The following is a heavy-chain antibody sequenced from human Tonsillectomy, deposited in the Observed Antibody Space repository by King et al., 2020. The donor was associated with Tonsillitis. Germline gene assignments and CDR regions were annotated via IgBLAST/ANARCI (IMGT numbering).Heavy chain of an antibody. Sequence: VQLGESGGGLVQPGGSLRLSCAASGFTFSSYAKSWVRQAPGKGLEWVSAISGSGGSTYYADSVKGRFTISRDNSKNTLYLQMNSLRAEDTAVYYCANIPTVLPWFGEFDYWGQGTLVTVSS. J-gene: IGHJ4*02. V-gene: IGHV3-23*04. CDR3: ANIPTVLPWFGEFDY. CDR2: ISGSGGST. D-gene: IGHD3-10*01. CDR1: GFTFSSYA.